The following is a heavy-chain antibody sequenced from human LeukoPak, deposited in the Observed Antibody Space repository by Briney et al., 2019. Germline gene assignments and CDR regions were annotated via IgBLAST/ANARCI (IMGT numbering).Heavy chain of an antibody. CDR3: ARGLGYYDSSGYYF. J-gene: IGHJ4*02. V-gene: IGHV4-59*01. CDR2: IYYSGST. CDR1: GGSISSYY. D-gene: IGHD3-22*01. Sequence: SETLSLTCTVSGGSISSYYWSWIRQPPGKGLELVGYIYYSGSTNYNPSLMSRLPISVDTYKNQFSLKLRSVPAADTAVYYCARGLGYYDSSGYYFWGQGTLVTVSS.